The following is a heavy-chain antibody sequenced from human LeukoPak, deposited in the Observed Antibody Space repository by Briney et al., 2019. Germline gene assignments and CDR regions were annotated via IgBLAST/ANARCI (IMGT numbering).Heavy chain of an antibody. CDR3: ARDLYYYDSSGYYYF. CDR2: ISAYNGNT. Sequence: ASVKVSCKASGYTFTSYGISWVRQAPGQGLEWMGWISAYNGNTNHAQKLQGRVTMTTDTSTSTAYMELRSLRSDDTAVYYCARDLYYYDSSGYYYFWGQGTLVTVSS. CDR1: GYTFTSYG. V-gene: IGHV1-18*01. J-gene: IGHJ4*02. D-gene: IGHD3-22*01.